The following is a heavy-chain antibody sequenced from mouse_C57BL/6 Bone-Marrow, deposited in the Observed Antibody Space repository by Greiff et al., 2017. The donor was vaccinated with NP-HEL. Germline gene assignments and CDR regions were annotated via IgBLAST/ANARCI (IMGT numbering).Heavy chain of an antibody. Sequence: VQGVESGPGLVQPSQSLSITCTVSGFSLTSYGVHWVRQSPGKGLEWLGVIWSGGSTDYNAAFISRLSISKDNSKSQVFFKMNSLQADDTAIYYCARNNPPYYYDYAMDYWGQGTSVTVSS. J-gene: IGHJ4*01. CDR3: ARNNPPYYYDYAMDY. CDR1: GFSLTSYG. V-gene: IGHV2-2*01. CDR2: IWSGGST. D-gene: IGHD1-1*01.